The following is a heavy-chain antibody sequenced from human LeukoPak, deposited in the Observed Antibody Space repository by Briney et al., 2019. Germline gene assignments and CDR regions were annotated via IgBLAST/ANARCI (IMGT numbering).Heavy chain of an antibody. V-gene: IGHV1-69*13. CDR3: ARGQKYYYGSGSSNLYNWFDP. CDR1: GCTFSSYA. CDR2: IIPIFGTA. D-gene: IGHD3-10*01. Sequence: ASVKVSCKASGCTFSSYAISWVRQAPGQGLEWMGGIIPIFGTANYAQKFQGRVTITADESTSTAYMELSSLRSEDTAVYYCARGQKYYYGSGSSNLYNWFDPWGQGTLVTVSS. J-gene: IGHJ5*02.